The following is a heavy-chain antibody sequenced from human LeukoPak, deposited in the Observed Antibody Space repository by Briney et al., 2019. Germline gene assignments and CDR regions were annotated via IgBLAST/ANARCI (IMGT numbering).Heavy chain of an antibody. CDR3: ARDWGYCSSTSCYMFDY. V-gene: IGHV1-18*01. D-gene: IGHD2-2*02. J-gene: IGHJ4*02. CDR2: ISAYNGNT. Sequence: GASVKVSCKASGYTFTSYGISWVRQAPGQGLEWMGWISAYNGNTNYAQKLQGRVTMTTDTSTSTAYMELRSLRSDDTAVYYCARDWGYCSSTSCYMFDYWGQGTLVTVSS. CDR1: GYTFTSYG.